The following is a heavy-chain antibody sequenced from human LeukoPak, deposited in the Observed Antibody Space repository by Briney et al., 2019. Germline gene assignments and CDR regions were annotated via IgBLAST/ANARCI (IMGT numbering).Heavy chain of an antibody. D-gene: IGHD2-2*01. CDR3: ARLKAYCSSTSCYALAAALRPHYFDY. CDR1: GGSISSSSYY. CDR2: IYYSGST. Sequence: SETLSLTCTVSGGSISSSSYYWGWIRQPPGKGLEWIGSIYYSGSTYYNPSLKSRVTISVDTSKNQFSLKLSSVTAADTAVYYCARLKAYCSSTSCYALAAALRPHYFDYWGQGTLVTVSS. V-gene: IGHV4-39*01. J-gene: IGHJ4*02.